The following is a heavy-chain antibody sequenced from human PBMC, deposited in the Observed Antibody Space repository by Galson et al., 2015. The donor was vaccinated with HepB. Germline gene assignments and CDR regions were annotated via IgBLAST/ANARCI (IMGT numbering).Heavy chain of an antibody. CDR1: GYTFTSYG. D-gene: IGHD2-15*01. J-gene: IGHJ4*02. CDR2: ISAYNGNT. Sequence: SVKVSCKASGYTFTSYGISWVRQAPGQGLEWMGWISAYNGNTNYAQKLQGRVTITADRSTSTAYMELSSLRSEDTAVYYCARDRVVAGPGGGSLQEWGQGTLVTVSS. V-gene: IGHV1-18*01. CDR3: ARDRVVAGPGGGSLQE.